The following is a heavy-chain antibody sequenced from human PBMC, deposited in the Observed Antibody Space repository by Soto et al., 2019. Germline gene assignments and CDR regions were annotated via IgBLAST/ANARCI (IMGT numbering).Heavy chain of an antibody. CDR3: ARDRLYGAGLIDV. V-gene: IGHV3-30-3*01. Sequence: QVQLVESGGGVVQPGRSLRLSCVASGFTFSSYGMHWVRQAPGKGLEWVAVISSDGSDKYYADSVKGRFTISRDNSKNTLYVQLNRMRAEDTPLYYCARDRLYGAGLIDVWGQGTTVTVSS. J-gene: IGHJ6*02. CDR2: ISSDGSDK. CDR1: GFTFSSYG. D-gene: IGHD3-10*01.